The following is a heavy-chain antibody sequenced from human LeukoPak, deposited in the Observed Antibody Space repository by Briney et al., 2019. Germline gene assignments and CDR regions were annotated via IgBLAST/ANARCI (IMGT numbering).Heavy chain of an antibody. Sequence: ASVKVSCKASGYTFSDYFMHWVRQAPGQGLEWMGWINPNSGDTKYAQKFLGRVSMTRDTSISTVYMDLTSLRSDDTAVYYCARDSGSSGWDPTSFLDYWGRGTVVTVSS. CDR2: INPNSGDT. V-gene: IGHV1-2*02. J-gene: IGHJ4*02. CDR3: ARDSGSSGWDPTSFLDY. D-gene: IGHD6-19*01. CDR1: GYTFSDYF.